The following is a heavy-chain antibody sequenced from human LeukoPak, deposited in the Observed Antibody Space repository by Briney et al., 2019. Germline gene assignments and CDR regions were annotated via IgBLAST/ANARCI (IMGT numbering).Heavy chain of an antibody. V-gene: IGHV3-48*04. Sequence: GGSLRLSCAASGFTFNGYCMNWVRQAPGMGLEWVSYISSSGSTIYYADSVKGRFTISRDNAKNSLYLQMNSLRAEDTAVYYCSSHYGDYSFDYWGQGTLVTVSS. CDR1: GFTFNGYC. J-gene: IGHJ4*02. D-gene: IGHD4-17*01. CDR3: SSHYGDYSFDY. CDR2: ISSSGSTI.